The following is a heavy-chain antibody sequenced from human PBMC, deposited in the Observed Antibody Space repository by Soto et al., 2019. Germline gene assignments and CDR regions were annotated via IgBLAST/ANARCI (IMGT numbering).Heavy chain of an antibody. Sequence: QLQLQESGSGLVKPSQTLSLTCAVSGGSISSGGYSWSWIRQPPGKGLEWIGYIYHSGSTYYNPSLKSRVTISVDRSKNQFSLKLSSVTAADTAVYYCPRAKFPHYYDSSGYYPNWFDPWGQGTLVTVSS. CDR3: PRAKFPHYYDSSGYYPNWFDP. CDR2: IYHSGST. CDR1: GGSISSGGYS. D-gene: IGHD3-22*01. J-gene: IGHJ5*02. V-gene: IGHV4-30-2*01.